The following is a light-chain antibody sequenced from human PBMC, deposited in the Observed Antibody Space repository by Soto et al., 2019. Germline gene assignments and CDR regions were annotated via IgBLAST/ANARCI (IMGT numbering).Light chain of an antibody. J-gene: IGLJ3*02. V-gene: IGLV4-69*01. Sequence: QSVLTQSPSASASLGASVKLTCTLSSGHSSYAIAWHQQQPEKGPRYLMKLNSDGSHTKGDGIPDRFSASSSGAERHLIVSSLQFEDEADYYCQTWGTGIQVFGGGTKLTVL. CDR1: SGHSSYA. CDR2: LNSDGSH. CDR3: QTWGTGIQV.